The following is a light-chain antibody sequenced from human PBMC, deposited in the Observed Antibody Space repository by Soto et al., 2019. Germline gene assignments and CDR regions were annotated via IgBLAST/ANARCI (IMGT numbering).Light chain of an antibody. J-gene: IGKJ4*01. V-gene: IGKV3-11*01. CDR1: QSLSTY. Sequence: EIVLTQSPATLSLSPGERATLSCRASQSLSTYLAWYQQKPVQPPRLLIYDASNRSTGVPARFSGSGSGTDCTLTIRSLEPEDSAVYFCQQSSNWPPLTFGGGTKVEIK. CDR3: QQSSNWPPLT. CDR2: DAS.